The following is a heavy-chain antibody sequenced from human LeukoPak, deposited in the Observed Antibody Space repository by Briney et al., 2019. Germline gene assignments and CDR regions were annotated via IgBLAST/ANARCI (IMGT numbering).Heavy chain of an antibody. J-gene: IGHJ3*02. Sequence: SVKVSCKASGGTFSSYAISWVRQSPGQGLECMGGIIPIFGTANYAQKFQGRVTITADESTSTAYMELSSLRSEDTAVYYCASYCSSTSCQGDDAFDIWGQGTMVTVSS. V-gene: IGHV1-69*01. CDR1: GGTFSSYA. D-gene: IGHD2-2*01. CDR2: IIPIFGTA. CDR3: ASYCSSTSCQGDDAFDI.